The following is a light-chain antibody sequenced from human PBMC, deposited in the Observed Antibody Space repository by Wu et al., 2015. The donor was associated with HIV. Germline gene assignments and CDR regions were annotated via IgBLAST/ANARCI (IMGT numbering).Light chain of an antibody. CDR2: DAS. CDR3: QQFRSYPLT. J-gene: IGKJ3*01. V-gene: IGKV1-13*02. CDR1: QGISSA. Sequence: AVQLTQSPSSLSASIGDRVTISCRASQGISSALAWYQQKPGKPPRLLIYDASSLQSGVPSGFSGSGSGTDFTLTISSLQREDSATYYCQQFRSYPLTFGPGTKVDLK.